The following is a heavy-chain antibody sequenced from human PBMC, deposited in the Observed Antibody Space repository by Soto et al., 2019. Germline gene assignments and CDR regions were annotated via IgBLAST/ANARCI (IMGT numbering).Heavy chain of an antibody. CDR2: ISAYNGNT. CDR1: GYTFTSYG. J-gene: IGHJ4*02. Sequence: ASVKVSCKASGYTFTSYGISWVRQAPGQGLEWMGWISAYNGNTNYAQKLQGRVTITADESTSTAYMELSSLRSEDTAVYYCARVDGALLKDSSGYYVFYYWGQGSLVTVSS. CDR3: ARVDGALLKDSSGYYVFYY. D-gene: IGHD3-22*01. V-gene: IGHV1-18*01.